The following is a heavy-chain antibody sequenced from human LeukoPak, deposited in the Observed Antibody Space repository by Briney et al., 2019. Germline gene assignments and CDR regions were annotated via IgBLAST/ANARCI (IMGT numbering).Heavy chain of an antibody. Sequence: GASVKVSCKASGYTFTSYYMHWVRQPPGQGLEWMGIINPSGGSTSYAQKFQGRVTMTRDTSTSTVYMELSSLRSEDTAVYYCARVLGERIAVAGGDYWGQGTLVTVSS. CDR1: GYTFTSYY. CDR2: INPSGGST. CDR3: ARVLGERIAVAGGDY. D-gene: IGHD6-19*01. V-gene: IGHV1-46*01. J-gene: IGHJ4*02.